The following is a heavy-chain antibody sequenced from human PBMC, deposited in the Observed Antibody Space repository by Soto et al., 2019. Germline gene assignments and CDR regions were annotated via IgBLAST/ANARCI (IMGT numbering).Heavy chain of an antibody. CDR2: MYYSGST. V-gene: IGHV4-30-4*01. D-gene: IGHD3-3*01. CDR3: ARVVLRFLGGADP. J-gene: IGHJ5*02. Sequence: QVQLQESGPGLVKPSQTLSLTCTVSGGSISSGDYYWSWIRQPPGKGLEWIGYMYYSGSTYYNPSLKSRVTISVDTSKNQFSLKLSSVTAADTAVYYCARVVLRFLGGADPWGQGTLVTVSS. CDR1: GGSISSGDYY.